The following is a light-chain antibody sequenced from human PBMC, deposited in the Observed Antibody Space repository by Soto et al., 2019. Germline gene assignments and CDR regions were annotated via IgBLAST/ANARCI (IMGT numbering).Light chain of an antibody. CDR3: QQSYSTLPYT. J-gene: IGKJ2*01. Sequence: DIQMTQSPSSLSASVVDRVTITCRASQSISSYLNWYQQKPGKAPKLLIYAASSLQSGVPSRFSGSGSGTDFTLTISSLQPEDVATYYCQQSYSTLPYTFGQGTKLEIK. V-gene: IGKV1-39*01. CDR1: QSISSY. CDR2: AAS.